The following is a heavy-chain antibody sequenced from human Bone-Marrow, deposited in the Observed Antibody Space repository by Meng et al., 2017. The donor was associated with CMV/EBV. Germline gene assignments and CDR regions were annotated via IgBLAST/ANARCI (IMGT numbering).Heavy chain of an antibody. CDR2: IQIDESET. D-gene: IGHD1-26*01. CDR3: AKEPFPSSWSFCYLVD. J-gene: IGHJ4*02. V-gene: IGHV3-30*02. Sequence: GESLKISCEASGFTFSSYGMHWVRQAPGKGLEWVAFIQIDESETYYGDSVKGRFTISRDNSKKTLFLQMNSLRIEDTAVYYCAKEPFPSSWSFCYLVDWGQGTLVTVSS. CDR1: GFTFSSYG.